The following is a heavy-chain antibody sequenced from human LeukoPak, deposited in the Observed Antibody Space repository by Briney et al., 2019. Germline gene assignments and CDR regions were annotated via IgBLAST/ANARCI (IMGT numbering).Heavy chain of an antibody. Sequence: TSPTLSLTCSVSGGSIGSDGYYWTWIRQHAGKGLAWIGHIYYTGTTYYNPPLKSRASISVDTSKNQLSLKLSSVTAADTAVYYCARDRATVTSHYSGMDVWGQGTTVTVSS. CDR3: ARDRATVTSHYSGMDV. V-gene: IGHV4-31*03. CDR1: GGSIGSDGYY. D-gene: IGHD4-17*01. J-gene: IGHJ6*02. CDR2: IYYTGTT.